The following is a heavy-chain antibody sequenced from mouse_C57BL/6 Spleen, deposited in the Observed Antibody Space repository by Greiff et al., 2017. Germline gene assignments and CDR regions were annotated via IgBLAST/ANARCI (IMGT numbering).Heavy chain of an antibody. J-gene: IGHJ2*01. CDR1: GFTFSSYA. CDR3: ARDNYGSSYYFDY. Sequence: EVNVVESGGGLVKPGGSLKLSCAASGFTFSSYAMSWVRQTPDKRLEWVATISDGGSYTYYPDNVKGRFTISRDNAKNNLYLQMSHLKSEDTAMYYCARDNYGSSYYFDYWGQGTTLTVSS. V-gene: IGHV5-4*01. D-gene: IGHD1-1*01. CDR2: ISDGGSYT.